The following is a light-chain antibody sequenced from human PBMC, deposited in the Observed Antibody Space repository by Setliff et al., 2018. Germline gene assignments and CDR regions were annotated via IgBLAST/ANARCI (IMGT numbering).Light chain of an antibody. V-gene: IGLV2-14*03. CDR2: SVS. CDR1: SSDVGSYDL. Sequence: QSALTQPASVSGSPGQSITISCSGTSSDVGSYDLVSWYQQHPGKAPKLIIYSVSGRPSGVSHRFSGSKSDNTASLTISGLQAEDEADYYCNAYTSRSTYVFGSGTKVTVL. CDR3: NAYTSRSTYV. J-gene: IGLJ1*01.